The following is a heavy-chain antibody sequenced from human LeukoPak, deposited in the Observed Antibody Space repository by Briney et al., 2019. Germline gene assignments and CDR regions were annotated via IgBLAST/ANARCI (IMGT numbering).Heavy chain of an antibody. CDR1: GYY. CDR2: INPNSGGT. Sequence: ASVKVSCKASGYYMHWVRQAPGQGLEWMGWINPNSGGTNYAQKFQGRVTMTRDTSISTAYMELSRLRSDDTAVYYCARGYCSGGSCYYYFDYWGQGTLVTVSS. J-gene: IGHJ4*02. D-gene: IGHD2-15*01. CDR3: ARGYCSGGSCYYYFDY. V-gene: IGHV1-2*02.